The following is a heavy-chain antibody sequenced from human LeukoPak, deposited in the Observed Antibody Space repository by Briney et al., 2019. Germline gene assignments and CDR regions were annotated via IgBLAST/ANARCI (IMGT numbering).Heavy chain of an antibody. CDR2: XXYSGST. D-gene: IGHD3-22*01. CDR1: GXSIXSYX. V-gene: IGHV4-59*01. Sequence: XLTXAVSGXSIXSYXWSWIRXPXGXGLEXXXXXXYSGSTNYNPSLKSRVTISVDTSKNQFSLKLSSVTAADTAVYYCARAPTVTTLSSGYYFDYWGQGTLVTVSS. CDR3: ARAPTVTTLSSGYYFDY. J-gene: IGHJ4*02.